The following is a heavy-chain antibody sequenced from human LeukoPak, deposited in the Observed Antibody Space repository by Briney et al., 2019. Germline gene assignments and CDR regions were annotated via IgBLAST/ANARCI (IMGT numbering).Heavy chain of an antibody. D-gene: IGHD6-13*01. CDR2: IYYSGST. CDR1: GGSITSGGYY. CDR3: ATGSSWYVDY. V-gene: IGHV4-31*03. J-gene: IGHJ4*02. Sequence: SQTLSLTCTVSGGSITSGGYYWSWIRQHPGKGLEWIGYIYYSGSTYYNPSLRSRVTISVDTSKNQFSLKVNSVTAADTAVYYCATGSSWYVDYWGQGALVTVSS.